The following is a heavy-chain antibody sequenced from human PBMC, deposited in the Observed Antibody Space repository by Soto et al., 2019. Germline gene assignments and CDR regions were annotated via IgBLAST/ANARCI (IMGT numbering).Heavy chain of an antibody. CDR1: GYTFSSYA. V-gene: IGHV1-3*01. CDR3: AKGDWETEVNYFDF. CDR2: INAGYGNT. D-gene: IGHD2-21*02. J-gene: IGHJ4*02. Sequence: GASVKVSCKASGYTFSSYAMHWVRQAPGQRLEWMGWINAGYGNTKSSQKFQDRVTISRDTSASTAYMELTSLRSEDTAVYYCAKGDWETEVNYFDFWGQGTLVTVSS.